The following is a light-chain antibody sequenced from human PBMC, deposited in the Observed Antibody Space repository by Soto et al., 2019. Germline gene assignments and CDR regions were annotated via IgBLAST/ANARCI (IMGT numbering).Light chain of an antibody. CDR2: GVS. CDR1: QGITNNY. Sequence: EIVLTQSPGTLSLSPGERATISCRSSQGITNNYLAWYQQKPGQAPRLLIYGVSSRAAGIPDRFGGSGSGTVFSLTISSLEPEDFAVYYCHHYASSRYSFGRGTKLEIK. CDR3: HHYASSRYS. V-gene: IGKV3-20*01. J-gene: IGKJ2*03.